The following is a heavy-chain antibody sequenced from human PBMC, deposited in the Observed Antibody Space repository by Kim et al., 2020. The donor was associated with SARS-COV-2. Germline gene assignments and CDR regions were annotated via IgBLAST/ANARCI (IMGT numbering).Heavy chain of an antibody. CDR1: GGYFNGYF. CDR3: ARGFQSAHFYYGLDV. CDR2: IDHAGVT. Sequence: SETLSLTCAVDGGYFNGYFWTWLRQSPGKGLEWIGEIDHAGVTNSNPSLKSRVSLSVDKSKTQFSLKVRSVTAADTAVYYCARGFQSAHFYYGLDVWGQG. V-gene: IGHV4-34*01. J-gene: IGHJ6*02.